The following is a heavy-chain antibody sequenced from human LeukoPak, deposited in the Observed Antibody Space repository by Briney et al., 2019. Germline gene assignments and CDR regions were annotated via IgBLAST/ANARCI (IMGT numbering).Heavy chain of an antibody. D-gene: IGHD6-13*01. V-gene: IGHV3-30*18. J-gene: IGHJ3*02. CDR2: ISYDGSNK. CDR1: GVTFSSYG. Sequence: GGSLRLSCAASGVTFSSYGMHWVRQAPGKGLEWVAVISYDGSNKYYADSVKGRFTISRDNSKNTLYLQMNSLRAEDTAVYYCAKGYSSSSTDAFDIWGQGTMVTVSS. CDR3: AKGYSSSSTDAFDI.